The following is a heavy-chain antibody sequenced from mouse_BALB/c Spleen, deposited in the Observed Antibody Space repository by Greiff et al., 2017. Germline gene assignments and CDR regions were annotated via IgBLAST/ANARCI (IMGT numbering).Heavy chain of an antibody. V-gene: IGHV1-18*01. CDR2: INPNNGGT. CDR1: GYTFTDYN. D-gene: IGHD2-1*01. CDR3: ARPLYYGDFDG. J-gene: IGHJ1*01. Sequence: EVQLQQSGPELVKPGASVKIPCKASGYTFTDYNMDWVKQSHGKSLEWIGDINPNNGGTIYNQKFKGKATLTVDKSSSTAYMELRSLTSEDTAVYYCARPLYYGDFDGWGAGTTVTVSS.